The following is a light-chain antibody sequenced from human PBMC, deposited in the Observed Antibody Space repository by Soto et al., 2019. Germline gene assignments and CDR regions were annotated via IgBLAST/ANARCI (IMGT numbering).Light chain of an antibody. Sequence: EIVLTQSPATLSLSQGERATLSCRASQSVTSYLAWYQHKPGQAPRLLIYDAILSASGIPARLSASGSGTDFTVNISSLEPADFAVDYCQHRHNWTFGQGTRVEVK. J-gene: IGKJ1*01. V-gene: IGKV3-11*01. CDR3: QHRHNWT. CDR2: DAI. CDR1: QSVTSY.